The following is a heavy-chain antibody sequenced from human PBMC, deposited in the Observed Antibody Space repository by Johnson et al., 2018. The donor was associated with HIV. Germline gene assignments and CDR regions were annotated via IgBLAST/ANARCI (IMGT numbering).Heavy chain of an antibody. J-gene: IGHJ3*02. CDR1: GFTFSNYG. Sequence: HVQLVESGGGVVQPGGSLRLSCAASGFTFSNYGMHWVRQGPGKGLEWVAFIRHDGNNKYYADSVKGRFTISRDNAKNSLYLQMNSLRAEDTALYYCARTEYFGWDRSHAFDIWGQGTMVTVSS. D-gene: IGHD3-9*01. CDR3: ARTEYFGWDRSHAFDI. CDR2: IRHDGNNK. V-gene: IGHV3-30*02.